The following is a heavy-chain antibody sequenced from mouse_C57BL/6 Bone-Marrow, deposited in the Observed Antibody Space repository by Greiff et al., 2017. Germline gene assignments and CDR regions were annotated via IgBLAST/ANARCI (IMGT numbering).Heavy chain of an antibody. CDR1: GYTFTSYW. CDR3: ARSGLNYFDD. J-gene: IGHJ2*01. D-gene: IGHD3-1*01. Sequence: QVQLQQPGAGLVKPGASVKLSCKASGYTFTSYWMHWVKQRPGQGLEWIGMIHPNSGSNNYNEKFNSKATLTVDKSSSTAYMQLSSLTSEDSAVYYCARSGLNYFDDWGQGTTLTVSS. V-gene: IGHV1-64*01. CDR2: IHPNSGSN.